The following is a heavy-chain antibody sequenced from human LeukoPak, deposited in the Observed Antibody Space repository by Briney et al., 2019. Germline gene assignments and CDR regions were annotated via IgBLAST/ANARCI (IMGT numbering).Heavy chain of an antibody. CDR1: GGSISNYY. D-gene: IGHD3-22*01. CDR2: IYHSGSI. V-gene: IGHV4-59*01. Sequence: ASETLSLTCTVSGGSISNYYWSWIRQPPGKELEWIGYIYHSGSINYNPSLKSRVTISQDTSKNQFSLKLSSVTAADTAVYYCARNADDSSSYPYFDYWGQGTLVTVSS. J-gene: IGHJ4*02. CDR3: ARNADDSSSYPYFDY.